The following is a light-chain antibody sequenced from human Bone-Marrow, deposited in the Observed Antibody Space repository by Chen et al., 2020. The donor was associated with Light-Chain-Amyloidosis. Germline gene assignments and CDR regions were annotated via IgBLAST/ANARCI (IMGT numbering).Light chain of an antibody. Sequence: DILMTQSPSSLSVSVGDRVTITCRASQSISTYLNWYQQKPGKAPKLLIYAASSLQSGVSSRFSGSGSGTESTLTISSLQPEDFATYYCQQSYSTPYTFGQGIKLEIK. V-gene: IGKV1-39*01. J-gene: IGKJ2*01. CDR1: QSISTY. CDR3: QQSYSTPYT. CDR2: AAS.